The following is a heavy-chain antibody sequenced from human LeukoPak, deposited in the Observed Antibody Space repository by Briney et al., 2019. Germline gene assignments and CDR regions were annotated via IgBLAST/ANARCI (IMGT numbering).Heavy chain of an antibody. CDR3: ARDESGYSYAIDY. V-gene: IGHV3-7*01. CDR1: GFTFSSYW. CDR2: IKQDGSEK. J-gene: IGHJ4*02. Sequence: PGGSLRLSCAASGFTFSSYWMSWVRQAPGKGLEWVANIKQDGSEKYYVDSVKGRFTISRDNAKNSLYLQMNSLRAEDTAVYYCARDESGYSYAIDYWGQGTLVTVSS. D-gene: IGHD5-18*01.